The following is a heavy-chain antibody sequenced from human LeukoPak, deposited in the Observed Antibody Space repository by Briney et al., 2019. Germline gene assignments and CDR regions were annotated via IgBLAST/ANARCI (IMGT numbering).Heavy chain of an antibody. V-gene: IGHV3-23*01. J-gene: IGHJ6*02. CDR2: ISGTTSGT. CDR3: AKVRTYFYHGLDV. Sequence: GGSLRLSCAASGFTFSSYAMSWVRQAPGKGLEWVSGISGTTSGTDYADSVKGRFTISRDNSKNTLFLQVNSLRAEDTAVYYCAKVRTYFYHGLDVWGQGTTVTVSS. CDR1: GFTFSSYA. D-gene: IGHD1-14*01.